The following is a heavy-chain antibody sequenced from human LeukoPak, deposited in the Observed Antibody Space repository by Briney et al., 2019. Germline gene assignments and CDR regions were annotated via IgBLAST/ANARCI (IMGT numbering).Heavy chain of an antibody. V-gene: IGHV4-61*03. CDR3: ARDSGGDALWHY. J-gene: IGHJ4*02. Sequence: KASETLSLTCTVSGGSVSSGSYYWSWIRQPPGKGLECIGYMYYSGTPNYNPSLKNRVTLSLDTSKNHFSLRLSAVTAADTAVYYCARDSGGDALWHYWGQGTLVTVSS. D-gene: IGHD2-21*02. CDR2: MYYSGTP. CDR1: GGSVSSGSYY.